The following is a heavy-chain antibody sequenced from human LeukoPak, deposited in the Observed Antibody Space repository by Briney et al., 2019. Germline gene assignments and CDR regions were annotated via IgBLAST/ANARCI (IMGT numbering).Heavy chain of an antibody. CDR3: ARDLRRLGELSRFGY. CDR2: IIPIFGTA. CDR1: GGTFSSYA. Sequence: GASVKVSCKASGGTFSSYAISWVRQAPGQGLEWMGGIIPIFGTANYAQKFQGRVTITADESTSTAYMELSSLRSEDTAVYYCARDLRRLGELSRFGYWGQGTLVTVSS. J-gene: IGHJ4*02. D-gene: IGHD3-16*02. V-gene: IGHV1-69*01.